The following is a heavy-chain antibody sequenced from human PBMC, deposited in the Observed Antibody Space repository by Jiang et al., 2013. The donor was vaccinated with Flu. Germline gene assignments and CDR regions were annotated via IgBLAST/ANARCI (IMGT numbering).Heavy chain of an antibody. CDR3: ARGNGFYSYYYSMDV. V-gene: IGHV2-70*04. CDR2: IDWDGEK. Sequence: KPTQTLTLTCTFSGFSLRTSGMSVTWIRQIPGKTLEWLARIDWDGEKTYTTSLQTRLTISKDTSANQVVLSMTNMDPMDTGTYYCARGNGFYSYYYSMDVWGQGTTVTVSS. CDR1: GFSLRTSGMS. D-gene: IGHD3-3*01. J-gene: IGHJ6*02.